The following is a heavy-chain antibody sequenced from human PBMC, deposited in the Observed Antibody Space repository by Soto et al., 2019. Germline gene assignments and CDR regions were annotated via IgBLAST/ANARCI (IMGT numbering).Heavy chain of an antibody. Sequence: GESLRISCTAAGFTFGYFAMTWFRQPPGKGLEWVGFIRSKPYGGTAEYAASVKDRFTISRDDSKSIAFLQMNSLKIEDTAFYYCTRVHTTGPVIPDYWGQGTPVTVSS. CDR2: IRSKPYGGTA. CDR1: GFTFGYFA. V-gene: IGHV3-49*03. CDR3: TRVHTTGPVIPDY. D-gene: IGHD3-9*01. J-gene: IGHJ4*02.